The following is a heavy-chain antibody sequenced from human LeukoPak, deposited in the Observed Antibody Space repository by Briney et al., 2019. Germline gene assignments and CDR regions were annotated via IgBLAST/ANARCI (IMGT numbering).Heavy chain of an antibody. CDR1: GFTFSSYW. CDR3: ARAEEKQLVSYFDY. CDR2: IKQDGSEK. V-gene: IGHV3-7*01. D-gene: IGHD6-6*01. J-gene: IGHJ4*02. Sequence: GGSLRLSCAASGFTFSSYWMSWVRQAPGKGLEWVANIKQDGSEKYYVDSVKGRFTISRDNAKNSLYLQMNSLRAEDTAVYYCARAEEKQLVSYFDYWGQGTLVTVSS.